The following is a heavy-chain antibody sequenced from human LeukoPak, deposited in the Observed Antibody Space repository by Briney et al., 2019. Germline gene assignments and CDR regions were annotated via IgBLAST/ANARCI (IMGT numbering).Heavy chain of an antibody. V-gene: IGHV4-59*01. D-gene: IGHD3-10*01. Sequence: PSETLSLTCTVSGGSISSYYWSWIRQPPGKGLEWIGYIYYSGSTNYNPSLKSRVTISVDTSKNQFSLKLSSVTAADTAVYYCARSSGDYYGSGSDFDYWGQGTLVTVSS. CDR3: ARSSGDYYGSGSDFDY. J-gene: IGHJ4*02. CDR2: IYYSGST. CDR1: GGSISSYY.